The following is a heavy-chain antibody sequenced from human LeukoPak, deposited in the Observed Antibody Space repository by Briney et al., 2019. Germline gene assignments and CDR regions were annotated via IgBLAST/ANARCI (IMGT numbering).Heavy chain of an antibody. Sequence: SGGSLRLSCAASGFTFSSYGMHWVRQAPGKGLEWVAVIWYDGSNKYYADSVKGRFTISRDNSKNTLYLQMNSLTAEDTAVYYCARARPVRGVIPGYDYYYMDVWGKGTTVTVSS. CDR3: ARARPVRGVIPGYDYYYMDV. CDR1: GFTFSSYG. CDR2: IWYDGSNK. J-gene: IGHJ6*03. D-gene: IGHD3-10*01. V-gene: IGHV3-33*01.